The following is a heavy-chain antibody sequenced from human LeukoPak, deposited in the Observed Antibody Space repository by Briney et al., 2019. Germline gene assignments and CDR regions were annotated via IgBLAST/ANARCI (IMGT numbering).Heavy chain of an antibody. V-gene: IGHV4-39*01. CDR1: GGSVSGNNYY. D-gene: IGHD2/OR15-2a*01. Sequence: SETLSLTCSVSGGSVSGNNYYWGWIRQPPGKGLEWIGSIFSSGSTYYSPSLKSRVTISVDTSKNQFSLKLTSVTATDTAVYYCARYFSGPKYLNIWGQGTMVTVSS. CDR2: IFSSGST. J-gene: IGHJ3*02. CDR3: ARYFSGPKYLNI.